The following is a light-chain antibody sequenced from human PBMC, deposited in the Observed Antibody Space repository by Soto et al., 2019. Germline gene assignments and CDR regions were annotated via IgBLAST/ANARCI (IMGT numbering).Light chain of an antibody. J-gene: IGKJ4*01. CDR3: QQYNDWPLT. CDR2: GVF. Sequence: EIVMTQSPATLSVSVGERATLSCSASQNVHNNLAWYQQKPGQAPRLLIYGVFARATGIPARFSGSGSGTEFTLTISSLQSEDFAVYYCQQYNDWPLTFGGGTKVEIK. CDR1: QNVHNN. V-gene: IGKV3-15*01.